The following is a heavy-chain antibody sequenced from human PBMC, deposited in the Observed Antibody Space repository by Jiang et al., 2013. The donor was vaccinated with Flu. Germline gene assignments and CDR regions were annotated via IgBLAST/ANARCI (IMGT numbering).Heavy chain of an antibody. CDR2: TYYRSKWYN. CDR3: ASTVVHGSQPLTNDAFDI. Sequence: SQTLSLTCAISGDSVSSNSAAWNWIRQSPSRGLEWLGRTYYRSKWYNDYAVSVKSRITINPDTSKNQFSLQLNSVTPEDTAVYYCASTVVHGSQPLTNDAFDIWGQGTMVTVSS. D-gene: IGHD4-23*01. J-gene: IGHJ3*02. CDR1: GDSVSSNSAA. V-gene: IGHV6-1*01.